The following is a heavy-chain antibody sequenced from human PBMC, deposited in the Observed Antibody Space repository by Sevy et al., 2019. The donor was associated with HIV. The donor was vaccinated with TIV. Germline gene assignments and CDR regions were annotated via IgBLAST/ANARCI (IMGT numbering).Heavy chain of an antibody. J-gene: IGHJ3*02. CDR2: FDPEDGET. V-gene: IGHV1-24*01. CDR1: GYTLTKLS. Sequence: ASVKVSCKVSGYTLTKLSMHWVRQAPGKGLEWMGGFDPEDGETIYAQKFQGRVTMTEDTSTDTAYMELGSLGSEDTAVYYCATPKYVGYDYESLDIWGQGTMVTVSS. CDR3: ATPKYVGYDYESLDI. D-gene: IGHD5-12*01.